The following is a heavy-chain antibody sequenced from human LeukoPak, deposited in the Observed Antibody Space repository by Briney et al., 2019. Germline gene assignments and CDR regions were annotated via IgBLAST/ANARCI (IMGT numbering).Heavy chain of an antibody. CDR1: GGSISSYY. CDR3: ARDPYYGSGSYCLDY. CDR2: IYTSGST. V-gene: IGHV4-4*07. D-gene: IGHD3-10*01. Sequence: PSETLSLTCTVSGGSISSYYWSWIRQPAGKGLEWIGRIYTSGSTNYNPSLKSRVTMSVDTSKNQFSLKLSSVTAADTAVYYCARDPYYGSGSYCLDYWGQGTLVTVSS. J-gene: IGHJ4*02.